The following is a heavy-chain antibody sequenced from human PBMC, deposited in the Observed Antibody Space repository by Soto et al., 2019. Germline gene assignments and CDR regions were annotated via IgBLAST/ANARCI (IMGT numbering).Heavy chain of an antibody. CDR1: GYTFTGYY. J-gene: IGHJ3*02. D-gene: IGHD6-19*01. CDR2: INPNSGGT. Sequence: GASVKVSCKASGYTFTGYYMHWVRQAPGQGLEWMGWINPNSGGTNYAQKFQGWVTMTRDTSISTAYMELSRLRSDDTAVYYCARWRGSSGWYRGYAFDIWGQGTMVIVSS. CDR3: ARWRGSSGWYRGYAFDI. V-gene: IGHV1-2*04.